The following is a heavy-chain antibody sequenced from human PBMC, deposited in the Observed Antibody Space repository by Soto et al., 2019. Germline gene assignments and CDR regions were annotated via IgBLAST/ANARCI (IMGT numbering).Heavy chain of an antibody. CDR2: IDHDGPT. V-gene: IGHV3-74*01. CDR3: LSDSNGDY. D-gene: IGHD4-4*01. Sequence: EVQLVESGGGLVQPVGSLRLSCAGSGFTFSNVWMHWVSQAPGTGLEWVSRIDHDGPTDYADSVRGGFTISRDNAENTLYLQMNSLRTGDTAVYYCLSDSNGDYWGHGNLVTDSS. J-gene: IGHJ4*01. CDR1: GFTFSNVW.